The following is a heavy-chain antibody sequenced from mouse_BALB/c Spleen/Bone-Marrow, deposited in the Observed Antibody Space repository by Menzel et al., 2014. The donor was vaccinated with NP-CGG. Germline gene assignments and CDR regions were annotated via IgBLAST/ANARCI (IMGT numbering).Heavy chain of an antibody. V-gene: IGHV3-8*02. CDR3: ARSRDYYGNSLDY. Sequence: EVQVVESGPSLVKPSQPLSLTCSVTGDSITSGYWNWIRKFPGNKLEYMGYINYSGSTYYNPSLKSRISITRDTSKNQYYLQLNSVTTEDTATYYCARSRDYYGNSLDYWGQGTTLTVSS. D-gene: IGHD2-1*01. CDR2: INYSGST. J-gene: IGHJ2*01. CDR1: GDSITSGY.